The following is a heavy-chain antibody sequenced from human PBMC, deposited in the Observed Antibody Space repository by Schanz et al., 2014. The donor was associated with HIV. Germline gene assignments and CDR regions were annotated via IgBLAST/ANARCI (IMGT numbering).Heavy chain of an antibody. V-gene: IGHV3-21*01. CDR2: ISSSGTYI. CDR3: AREDCSGGSCFSNYYYYGMDV. CDR1: GFTFNNYA. Sequence: EVQLVESGGGLVQPGRSLRLSCAASGFTFNNYAMSWVRQAPGKGLEWVSSISSSGTYIHYADSVKGRFTISRDNAKNSLYLHMSSLRAEDTAVYYCAREDCSGGSCFSNYYYYGMDVWGQGTTVSVS. D-gene: IGHD2-15*01. J-gene: IGHJ6*02.